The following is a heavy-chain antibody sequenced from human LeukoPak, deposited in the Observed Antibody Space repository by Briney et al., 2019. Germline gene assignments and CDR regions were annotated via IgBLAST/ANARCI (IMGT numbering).Heavy chain of an antibody. CDR1: GGTFSGYD. D-gene: IGHD6-6*01. CDR3: ARSYRSSSRGGYYFDN. J-gene: IGHJ4*02. V-gene: IGHV1-69*05. Sequence: SVKVSCKASGGTFSGYDISGVRQAPGQGLEWMGGVIPIFGTANYARKFQGRVTIITDESTSTVYMALSSLRSEDTAVYYCARSYRSSSRGGYYFDNWGQGTLVTVSS. CDR2: VIPIFGTA.